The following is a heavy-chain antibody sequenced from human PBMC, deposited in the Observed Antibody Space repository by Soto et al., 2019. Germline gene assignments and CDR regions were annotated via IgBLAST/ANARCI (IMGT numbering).Heavy chain of an antibody. J-gene: IGHJ6*03. CDR3: AKAPSYYYYYYMDV. V-gene: IGHV3-9*01. CDR2: ISWNSGSI. Sequence: GGSLRLSCAASGFTFDDYAMHWVRQAPGKGLEWVSGISWNSGSIGYADSVKGRFTISRDNAKNSLYLQMNSLRAEDTALYYCAKAPSYYYYYYMDVWGKGTTVTVSS. CDR1: GFTFDDYA.